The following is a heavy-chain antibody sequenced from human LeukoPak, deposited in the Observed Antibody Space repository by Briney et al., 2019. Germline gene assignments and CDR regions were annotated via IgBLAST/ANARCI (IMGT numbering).Heavy chain of an antibody. Sequence: ASVKVSCKASGYIFTHYYMQWVRQAPGQGLEWMGIINPSGGSTSYPQKFQGRVTMTWDASTSIFYLELGNLGSDDTALYYCARFTAMANHWGQGTLVTVSS. CDR2: INPSGGST. D-gene: IGHD5-18*01. CDR3: ARFTAMANH. CDR1: GYIFTHYY. V-gene: IGHV1-46*01. J-gene: IGHJ5*02.